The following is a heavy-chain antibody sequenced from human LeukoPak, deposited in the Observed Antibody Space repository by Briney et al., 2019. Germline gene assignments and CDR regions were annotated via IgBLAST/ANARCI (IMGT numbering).Heavy chain of an antibody. D-gene: IGHD3-22*01. Sequence: GGSLRLSCAASGFTFSSYEMNWVRQAPGKGLEWVANIKEDGSEKYYVDSVKGRFTISRDNARNSLYLQMNSLRAEDTAVYYCARDASSGYYHTPIYYFDYWGQGTLVTVSS. CDR1: GFTFSSYE. CDR2: IKEDGSEK. CDR3: ARDASSGYYHTPIYYFDY. J-gene: IGHJ4*02. V-gene: IGHV3-7*01.